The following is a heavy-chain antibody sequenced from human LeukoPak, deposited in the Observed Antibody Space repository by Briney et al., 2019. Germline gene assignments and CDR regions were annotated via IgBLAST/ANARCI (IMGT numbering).Heavy chain of an antibody. D-gene: IGHD3-16*02. Sequence: ASVKVSCKASGGTFSSYAISWVRQAPGQGLEWMGGIIPIFGTANYAQKFQGRVTITADESTSTAYMELSSLRSEDTAVYYCATDPITFGGVIVDYWGQGTLVTVSS. J-gene: IGHJ4*02. V-gene: IGHV1-69*13. CDR3: ATDPITFGGVIVDY. CDR2: IIPIFGTA. CDR1: GGTFSSYA.